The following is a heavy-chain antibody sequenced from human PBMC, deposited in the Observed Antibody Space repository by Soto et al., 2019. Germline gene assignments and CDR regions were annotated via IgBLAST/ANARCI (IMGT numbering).Heavy chain of an antibody. Sequence: QVQLVQSGAEVKKPGASVKVSCKASGYTFTSDGISWVRQAPGQVREWMGWISAYNCNTNYAQKLQGRVTMSTDTPTRRAYMGLRGLRSDDTDVYYCARTEEHSSGYNYGMDVWGQVTTVTVA. CDR1: GYTFTSDG. CDR3: ARTEEHSSGYNYGMDV. D-gene: IGHD3-22*01. J-gene: IGHJ6*02. CDR2: ISAYNCNT. V-gene: IGHV1-18*01.